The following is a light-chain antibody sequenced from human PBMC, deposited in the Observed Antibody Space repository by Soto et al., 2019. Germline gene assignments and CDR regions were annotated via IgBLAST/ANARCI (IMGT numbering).Light chain of an antibody. CDR1: QTISNY. CDR2: RSS. V-gene: IGKV1-5*03. Sequence: DIQMTQSPSTLSASVGDRVTITCRASQTISNYLAWYQQRPGKAPKLLIYRSSTVQNGIPSRISGSGSGTDFTLTSSRLQSDDFATYECQHYCNSGTFGRGTRVEI. J-gene: IGKJ4*02. CDR3: QHYCNSGT.